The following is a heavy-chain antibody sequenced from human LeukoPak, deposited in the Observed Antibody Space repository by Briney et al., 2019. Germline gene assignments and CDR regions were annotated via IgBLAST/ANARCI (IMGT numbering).Heavy chain of an antibody. V-gene: IGHV3-23*01. J-gene: IGHJ4*02. D-gene: IGHD2-2*01. Sequence: VGSLRLSCVHSRFTLRGYAMSWVREALEKGVEWMSTITGNGGRTHYADSVKGRFLISRDNSKNTLYLQMNNQRVEDTAVYYCATRYYQDYSDFFVYWGQGTLVYVSS. CDR2: ITGNGGRT. CDR1: RFTLRGYA. CDR3: ATRYYQDYSDFFVY.